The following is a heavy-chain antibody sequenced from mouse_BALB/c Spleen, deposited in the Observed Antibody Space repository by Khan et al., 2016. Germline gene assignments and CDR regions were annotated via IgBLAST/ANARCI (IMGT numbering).Heavy chain of an antibody. CDR3: ARAWYSMDY. J-gene: IGHJ4*01. CDR1: GYTFNNYW. V-gene: IGHV1-9*01. CDR2: ILPGSGNS. Sequence: VQLQESGAELMKPGASVKISCKATGYTFNNYWIEWVKQRPGHGLEWIGDILPGSGNSNYNENLKGKATFTADTSSNTAYMQLSSLTSEDSDVYYCARAWYSMDYWGQGTSVTVSS.